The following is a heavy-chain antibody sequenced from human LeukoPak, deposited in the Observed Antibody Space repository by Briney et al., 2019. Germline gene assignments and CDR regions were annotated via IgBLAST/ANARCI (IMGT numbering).Heavy chain of an antibody. Sequence: GGSLRLSCAASGFTFSSYDMSWVRQAPGKGLEWVSAISGSGGSTYYADSVKGRFTISRDNSKNTLYLQMKRLRAEDTAVYYCAKDSSSGTYYDYWGQGTLVTVSS. J-gene: IGHJ4*02. CDR3: AKDSSSGTYYDY. CDR1: GFTFSSYD. CDR2: ISGSGGST. V-gene: IGHV3-23*01. D-gene: IGHD1-26*01.